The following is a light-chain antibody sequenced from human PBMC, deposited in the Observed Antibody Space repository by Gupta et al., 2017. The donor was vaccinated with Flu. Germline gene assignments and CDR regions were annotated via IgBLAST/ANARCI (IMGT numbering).Light chain of an antibody. CDR3: QSADSSGTYVL. Sequence: SDELTQPPSVSVSPGQTSTITCSGETLSTQYSYWYQQKPGQAPVVLIFKDTQRPSGIPERGSGSNSGTTVTLTISGVRAEDEAADYGQSADSSGTYVLFGGGTKLTV. CDR2: KDT. J-gene: IGLJ2*01. CDR1: TLSTQY. V-gene: IGLV3-25*03.